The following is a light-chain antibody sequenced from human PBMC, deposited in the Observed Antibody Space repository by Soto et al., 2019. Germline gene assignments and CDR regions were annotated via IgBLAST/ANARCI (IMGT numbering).Light chain of an antibody. Sequence: IVMTQSPATLSVSPGERATLSCRASQSVSSKLAWYQQKPGQAPRLLIHGASTRATGIPARFSGRGSGTEVPLTLSSLLSEDFAVYYCQQYNNWPPWTFGQGTKVDIK. V-gene: IGKV3-15*01. J-gene: IGKJ1*01. CDR3: QQYNNWPPWT. CDR1: QSVSSK. CDR2: GAS.